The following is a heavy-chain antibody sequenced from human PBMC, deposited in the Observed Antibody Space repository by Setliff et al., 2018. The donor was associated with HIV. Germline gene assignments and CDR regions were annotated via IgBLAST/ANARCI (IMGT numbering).Heavy chain of an antibody. CDR1: GDSITNDDYY. CDR3: ARVPWGSTSCYLDYFDY. D-gene: IGHD2-2*01. J-gene: IGHJ4*02. Sequence: SETLSLTCTVSGDSITNDDYYWGWIRQPPGKGLEWIAIIHYNGRTYYDPSLKRRVTIFVDTSKTQFYLKLSSVTAADTAVYYCARVPWGSTSCYLDYFDYWGQGTLVTVSS. CDR2: IHYNGRT. V-gene: IGHV4-39*01.